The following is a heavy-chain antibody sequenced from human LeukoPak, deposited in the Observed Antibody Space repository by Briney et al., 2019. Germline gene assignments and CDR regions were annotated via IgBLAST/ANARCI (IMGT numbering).Heavy chain of an antibody. CDR3: AREGTVTTLFDY. Sequence: PSETLSLTCTVSGGSISSYYWSWLRQPAGKGLEWIGRLYTSGNTNYNPSLKSRVTMSVDTSKNQFSLNLRSVTAADTAVYYCAREGTVTTLFDYWGPGTLVTVSS. D-gene: IGHD4-11*01. CDR1: GGSISSYY. J-gene: IGHJ4*02. CDR2: LYTSGNT. V-gene: IGHV4-4*07.